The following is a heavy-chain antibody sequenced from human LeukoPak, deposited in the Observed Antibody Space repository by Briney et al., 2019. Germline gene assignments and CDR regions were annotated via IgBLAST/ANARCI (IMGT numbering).Heavy chain of an antibody. CDR1: GFTFSSYG. CDR3: AELGITMIGGV. CDR2: IRYDGNNE. J-gene: IGHJ6*04. V-gene: IGHV3-30*02. D-gene: IGHD3-10*02. Sequence: PGGSLRLSCTASGFTFSSYGIHWVRQAPGKGVEWVAFIRYDGNNEYYADSGKGRFTISRDNAKNSLYLQMNSLRAEDTAVYYCAELGITMIGGVWGKGTTVTISS.